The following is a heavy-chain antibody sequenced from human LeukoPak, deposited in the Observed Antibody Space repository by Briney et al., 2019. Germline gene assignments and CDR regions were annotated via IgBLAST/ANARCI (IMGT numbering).Heavy chain of an antibody. V-gene: IGHV3-48*03. CDR2: ISSSGSTI. D-gene: IGHD1-26*01. CDR3: ARRLVGATPRADAFDI. CDR1: GFTFSSYE. J-gene: IGHJ3*02. Sequence: PGGSLRLSCAASGFTFSSYEMNWVRQAPGKGLEWVSYISSSGSTIYYADSVKGRFTISRDNAKNSLYLQMNSLRAEDTAVYYCARRLVGATPRADAFDIWGQGTMVTVSS.